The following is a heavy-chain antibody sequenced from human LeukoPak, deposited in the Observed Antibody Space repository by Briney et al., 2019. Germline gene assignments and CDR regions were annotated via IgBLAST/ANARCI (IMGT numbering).Heavy chain of an antibody. CDR3: ASLNLPDSSGYYDD. D-gene: IGHD3-22*01. CDR2: INPNSGGT. Sequence: ASVKVSCKASGYTFTGYYMHWVRPAPGQGLEWMGRINPNSGGTNYAQKFQGRVTMTRDTSISTAYMELSRLRSDDTAVYYCASLNLPDSSGYYDDWGQGTLVTVSS. V-gene: IGHV1-2*06. J-gene: IGHJ4*02. CDR1: GYTFTGYY.